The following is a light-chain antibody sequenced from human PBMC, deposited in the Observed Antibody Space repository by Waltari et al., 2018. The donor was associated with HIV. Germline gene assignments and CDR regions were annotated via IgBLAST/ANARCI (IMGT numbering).Light chain of an antibody. Sequence: FVLTQPPPVSESPGKTVTISCTRNSGHIATNSVPWYQQPRGSSPTPVTYEDNQSPSGVPDRFSGSIDSSSNSAALTISGLETDDEADYYCQSYDNNDVIFGGGTRLTVL. CDR1: SGHIATNS. CDR2: EDN. CDR3: QSYDNNDVI. V-gene: IGLV6-57*01. J-gene: IGLJ2*01.